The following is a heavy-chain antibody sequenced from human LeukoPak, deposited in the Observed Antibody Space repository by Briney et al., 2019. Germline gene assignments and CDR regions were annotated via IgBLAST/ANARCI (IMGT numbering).Heavy chain of an antibody. J-gene: IGHJ2*01. CDR2: IYYSGTA. D-gene: IGHD1-7*01. Sequence: SETLSLTCTVSGGSISSSSYYWGWIRQPPGKGLEWIGSIYYSGTAYYNPSLKSRVTISVDTSKNQFSLKLTSVTAADTAVYYCARARVPLLLGRYNWNLRYEYFDLWGRGTLVTVSS. CDR3: ARARVPLLLGRYNWNLRYEYFDL. V-gene: IGHV4-39*07. CDR1: GGSISSSSYY.